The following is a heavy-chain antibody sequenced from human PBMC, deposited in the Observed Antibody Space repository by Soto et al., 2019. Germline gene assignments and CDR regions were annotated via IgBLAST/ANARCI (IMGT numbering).Heavy chain of an antibody. J-gene: IGHJ3*02. Sequence: TLSLTCAISGDSVSSNSAAWNWIRQSPSRGLEWLGRTYYRSKWYNDYAVSVKSRITINPDTSKNQFSLQLNSVTPEDTAVYYCARRPYQWLSKTYAFDIWGQGTMVTVSS. CDR2: TYYRSKWYN. CDR1: GDSVSSNSAA. D-gene: IGHD6-19*01. V-gene: IGHV6-1*01. CDR3: ARRPYQWLSKTYAFDI.